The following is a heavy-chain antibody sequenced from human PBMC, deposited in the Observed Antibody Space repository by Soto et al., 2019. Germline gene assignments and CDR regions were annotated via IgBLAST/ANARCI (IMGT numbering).Heavy chain of an antibody. CDR3: ARDSSPHCSSTSCYGAY. D-gene: IGHD2-2*01. J-gene: IGHJ4*02. V-gene: IGHV4-4*02. Sequence: KSSETLSLTCAVSGGSISSNNWWSWVRQPPGKGLEWIGEIYHSGSTNYNPSLKSRVTISVDRSKNQFSLNLSSVTAADTAVYYCARDSSPHCSSTSCYGAYWGQGTLVTVYS. CDR1: GGSISSNNW. CDR2: IYHSGST.